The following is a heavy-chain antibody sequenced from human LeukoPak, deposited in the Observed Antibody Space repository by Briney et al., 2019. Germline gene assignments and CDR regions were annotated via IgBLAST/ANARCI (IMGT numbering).Heavy chain of an antibody. D-gene: IGHD3-10*01. V-gene: IGHV1-2*02. CDR3: ARYGSGSYYPRKHYYYYMDV. CDR1: GYTFTGYY. CDR2: INPNSGAT. J-gene: IGHJ6*03. Sequence: ASVKVSCKTSGYTFTGYYIHWVRQAPGQGLEWLGWINPNSGATNYAQKFQGRVTMTRDTSISTAYMELSSLRSEDTAVSYCARYGSGSYYPRKHYYYYMDVWGKGTTVTISS.